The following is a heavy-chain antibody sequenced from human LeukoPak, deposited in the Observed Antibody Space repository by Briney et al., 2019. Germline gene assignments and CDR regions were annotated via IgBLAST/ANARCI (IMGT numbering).Heavy chain of an antibody. CDR3: ARGRCSDY. D-gene: IGHD2-15*01. CDR1: GFTFSVYW. Sequence: GGSLRLSCAASGFTFSVYWMTWVRQAPGKGLEWVANIKEDGTEKNYVDSVKGRFTISRDNVKKSLYLEMNSLRVEDTAVYYCARGRCSDYWGQGTQVTVSS. CDR2: IKEDGTEK. V-gene: IGHV3-7*01. J-gene: IGHJ4*02.